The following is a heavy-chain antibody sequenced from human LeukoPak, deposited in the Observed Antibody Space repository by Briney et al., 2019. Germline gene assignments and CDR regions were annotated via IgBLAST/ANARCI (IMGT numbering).Heavy chain of an antibody. V-gene: IGHV7-4-1*02. CDR3: AREAHPWQLVKSYYYYMDV. CDR2: INTNTGNP. CDR1: GYSFTTYG. D-gene: IGHD6-6*01. J-gene: IGHJ6*03. Sequence: ASVKVSCKASGYSFTTYGISWVRQAPGQGLEWMGWINTNTGNPTYAQGFTGRFVFSLDTSVSTAYLQISSLKAEDTAVYYCAREAHPWQLVKSYYYYMDVWGKGTTVTVSS.